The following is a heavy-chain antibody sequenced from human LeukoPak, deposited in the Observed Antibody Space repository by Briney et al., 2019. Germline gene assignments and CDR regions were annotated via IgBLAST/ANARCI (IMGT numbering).Heavy chain of an antibody. V-gene: IGHV3-30*02. CDR3: AKDVNSIAAAGTCFDY. CDR1: GFPFSSYG. D-gene: IGHD6-13*01. Sequence: PGGSLRLSCAASGFPFSSYGMHWVRQAPGKGLEWVAFIRYDGSNKYYADSVKGRFTISRDNSKNTLYLQMNSLRAEDTAVYYCAKDVNSIAAAGTCFDYWGQGTLVTVSS. CDR2: IRYDGSNK. J-gene: IGHJ4*02.